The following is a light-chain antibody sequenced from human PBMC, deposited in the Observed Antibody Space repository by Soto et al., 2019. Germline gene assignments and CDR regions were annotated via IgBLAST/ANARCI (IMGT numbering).Light chain of an antibody. CDR2: DVS. CDR3: CSYAGSYVV. Sequence: QSVLAQPRSVSGSPGQSVTISCTGTSSDVGGYNYVSWYQQHPGKAPKLMIYDVSKRPSGVPDRFSGSKSGNTASLTISGLQAEDEDDYYCCSYAGSYVVFGGGTK. J-gene: IGLJ2*01. CDR1: SSDVGGYNY. V-gene: IGLV2-11*01.